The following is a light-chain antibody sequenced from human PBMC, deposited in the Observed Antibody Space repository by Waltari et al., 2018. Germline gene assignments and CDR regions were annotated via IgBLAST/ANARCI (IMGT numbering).Light chain of an antibody. V-gene: IGLV3-21*02. CDR1: PIGTKN. J-gene: IGLJ3*02. CDR3: QVWDSSRHHWV. CDR2: DDT. Sequence: SYVLTQAPSVSVAPGQAPRVTCVGDPIGTKNLHWYRQKPGQAPVLVVHDDTARPSGIPARLSGSNFGNTATLTISRVEAGDEADYYCQVWDSSRHHWVFGGGTTLTVL.